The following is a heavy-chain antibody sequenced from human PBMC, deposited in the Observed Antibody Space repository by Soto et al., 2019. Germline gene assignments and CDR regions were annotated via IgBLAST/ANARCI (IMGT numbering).Heavy chain of an antibody. CDR2: ISYDGSDK. J-gene: IGHJ6*03. CDR1: GFTFSNYG. Sequence: GESLKISCAASGFTFSNYGMHWVRQTPGKGLEWVAVISYDGSDKYYADSVKGRFTISRDNSKNTLYLQMNSLRAEDAAVYYCAKDPGGNYGLYYYYYYYMDVWGKGTTVTVSS. V-gene: IGHV3-30*18. D-gene: IGHD4-4*01. CDR3: AKDPGGNYGLYYYYYYYMDV.